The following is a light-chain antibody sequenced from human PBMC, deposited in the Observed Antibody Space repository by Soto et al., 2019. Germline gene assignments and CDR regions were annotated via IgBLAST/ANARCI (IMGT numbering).Light chain of an antibody. CDR2: GVT. Sequence: VLPQPASVSGYPGQLITISCTGTSSDIGAHDDVSWYQEHPGKVPKLLIYGVTHRPSGISNRLSGSKSGNVASLTISGLQAEDEADAYCCSCTTDLTPYVFGTGTKLTVL. CDR3: CSCTTDLTPYV. CDR1: SSDIGAHDD. V-gene: IGLV2-14*03. J-gene: IGLJ1*01.